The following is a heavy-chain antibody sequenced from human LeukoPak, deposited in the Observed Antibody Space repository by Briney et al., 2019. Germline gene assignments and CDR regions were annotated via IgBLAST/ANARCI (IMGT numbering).Heavy chain of an antibody. V-gene: IGHV3-7*01. CDR2: IKQDGSEK. CDR3: ARDLEWLRSYYMDV. CDR1: GFTFSSYW. J-gene: IGHJ6*03. D-gene: IGHD5-12*01. Sequence: QPGGSLRLFCAASGFTFSSYWMSWVRQAPGKGLEWVANIKQDGSEKYYVDSVKGRFTIFRDNAKNSLYLQMNSLRAEDTAVYYCARDLEWLRSYYMDVWGKGTTVTVSS.